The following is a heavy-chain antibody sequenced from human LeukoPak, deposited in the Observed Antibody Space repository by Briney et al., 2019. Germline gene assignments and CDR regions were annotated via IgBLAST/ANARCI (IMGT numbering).Heavy chain of an antibody. Sequence: GGSLRLSCAASGFTFSDYYMSWIRQAPGKGLEWVSYISSSGSTIYYADSVKGRFTISRDNAKNSLYLQMNSLRAEDTAVYYCAKLTTVATPFDYWGQGTLVTVSS. D-gene: IGHD4-17*01. V-gene: IGHV3-11*04. CDR3: AKLTTVATPFDY. CDR1: GFTFSDYY. J-gene: IGHJ4*02. CDR2: ISSSGSTI.